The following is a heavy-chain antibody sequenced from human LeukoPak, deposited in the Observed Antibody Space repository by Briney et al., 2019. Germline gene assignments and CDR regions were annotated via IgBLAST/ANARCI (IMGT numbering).Heavy chain of an antibody. D-gene: IGHD3-10*01. CDR2: IKQDGSEK. CDR3: ARLTTYYYGSGIHY. J-gene: IGHJ4*02. CDR1: GFTFTTYR. Sequence: GGSLRLSCAASGFTFTTYRMSWVRQAPGKGLEWVANIKQDGSEKHYVDSVKGRFTISRDNAKNSLYLQMSSLRAEDTAVYYCARLTTYYYGSGIHYWSQGTLVTVSS. V-gene: IGHV3-7*01.